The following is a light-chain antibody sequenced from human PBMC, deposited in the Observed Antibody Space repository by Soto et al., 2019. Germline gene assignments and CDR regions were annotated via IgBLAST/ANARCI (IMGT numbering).Light chain of an antibody. Sequence: EIVLTQSPGTLSLSPGERATLSCRASQSVSSTYLAWYQQKPGQAPRLLINGASSRATGIPDRFSGSVYGTDFTLTISRLEPEDFAVYYCQQYHSSPLVTFGQGTRLEIK. CDR3: QQYHSSPLVT. J-gene: IGKJ5*01. CDR1: QSVSSTY. CDR2: GAS. V-gene: IGKV3-20*01.